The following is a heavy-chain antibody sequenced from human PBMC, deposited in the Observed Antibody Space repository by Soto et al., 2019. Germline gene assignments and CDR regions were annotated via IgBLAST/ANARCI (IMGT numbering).Heavy chain of an antibody. V-gene: IGHV3-74*01. CDR3: AREVAPTPLPSSSLMDV. J-gene: IGHJ6*02. CDR2: INSDGSST. CDR1: GFTISGLW. D-gene: IGHD6-6*01. Sequence: EVQLVESGGGLVQPGGSLRLSCVASGFTISGLWMHWGLRAPEKGLVWVSRINSDGSSTSYADSVKGRFTISRDNAKNTLYLQMNSLRAEDTAVYYCAREVAPTPLPSSSLMDVWGQGTTVTVSS.